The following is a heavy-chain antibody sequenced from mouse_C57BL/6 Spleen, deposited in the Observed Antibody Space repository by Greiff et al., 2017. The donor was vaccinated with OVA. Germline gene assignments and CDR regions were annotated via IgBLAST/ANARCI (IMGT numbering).Heavy chain of an antibody. J-gene: IGHJ2*01. CDR3: ARKGDYYGSSFDY. CDR1: GYTFTSYW. CDR2: IYPGSGST. Sequence: VQLQQPGAELVKPGASVKMSCKASGYTFTSYWITWVKQRPGQGLEWIGDIYPGSGSTHYNEKFKSKATLTVDTSSSTAYMQLSSLTSEDSAVYYCARKGDYYGSSFDYWGQGTTLTVSS. D-gene: IGHD1-1*01. V-gene: IGHV1-55*01.